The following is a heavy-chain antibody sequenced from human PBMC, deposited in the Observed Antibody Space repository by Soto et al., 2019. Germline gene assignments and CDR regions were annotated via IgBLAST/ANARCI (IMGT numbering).Heavy chain of an antibody. V-gene: IGHV4-30-4*01. CDR2: IDYSGST. Sequence: SETLSLTCTVSGGSISSGDYYWSWIRQPPGKGLEWIGYIDYSGSTDYNPSLKSRVTISVDTSKNLFSLKLGSVTAADTAVYYCARDYDILTGSPPYWGQGTLVTVSS. CDR1: GGSISSGDYY. CDR3: ARDYDILTGSPPY. J-gene: IGHJ4*02. D-gene: IGHD3-9*01.